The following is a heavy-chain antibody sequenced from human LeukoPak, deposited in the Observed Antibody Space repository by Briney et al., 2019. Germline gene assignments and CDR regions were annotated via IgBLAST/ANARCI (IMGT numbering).Heavy chain of an antibody. CDR2: IIPILGIA. J-gene: IGHJ4*02. V-gene: IGHV1-69*04. CDR3: ARVSVVVTATRHYFDY. D-gene: IGHD2-21*02. CDR1: GGTFSSYA. Sequence: ASVKVSCKASGGTFSSYAISWVRQAPRQGLEWMGRIIPILGIANYAQKFQGRVTITADKSTSTAYMELSSLRSEDTAVYYCARVSVVVTATRHYFDYWGQGTLVTVSS.